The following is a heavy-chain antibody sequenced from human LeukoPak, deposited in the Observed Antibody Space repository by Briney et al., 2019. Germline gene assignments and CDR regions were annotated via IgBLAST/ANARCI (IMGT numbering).Heavy chain of an antibody. CDR1: GLSFGGDA. Sequence: GGSLRLSCRGSGLSFGGDAVSWVRQAPGKGLEWVGFIRDKVSEGTTEYVASVRGRFTISRDASRSIAYLQMTRLKTEDTAVYYCTINYYNGSLYEDYWGQGTLVTVSS. CDR3: TINYYNGSLYEDY. V-gene: IGHV3-49*04. J-gene: IGHJ4*02. D-gene: IGHD3-22*01. CDR2: IRDKVSEGTT.